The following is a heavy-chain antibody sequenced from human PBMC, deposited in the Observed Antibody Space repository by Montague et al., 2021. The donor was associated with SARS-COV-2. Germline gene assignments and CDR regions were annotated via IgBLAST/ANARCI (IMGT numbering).Heavy chain of an antibody. CDR2: IYYSGST. J-gene: IGHJ4*02. D-gene: IGHD6-13*01. CDR1: GGSISSYY. CDR3: ARGTAAGSNFDY. Sequence: SETLSLTCTVSGGSISSYYWSWIRQPPGKGLEWIGYIYYSGSTNYNPSPKSRVTISVDTSKYQFSLKLSSVTAADTAVYYCARGTAAGSNFDYWGQGTLVTVSS. V-gene: IGHV4-59*01.